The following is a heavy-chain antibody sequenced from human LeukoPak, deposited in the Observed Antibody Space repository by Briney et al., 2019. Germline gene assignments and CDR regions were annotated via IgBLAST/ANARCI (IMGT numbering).Heavy chain of an antibody. Sequence: SVKVSCKASGGTFSSYAISWVRQAPGQGLEWMGGIIPIFGTANYAQKFQGRVTVTADESTSTAYMELSSLRSEDTAVYYCARPVGYCSSTSCYPSDYWGQGTLVTVSS. CDR3: ARPVGYCSSTSCYPSDY. D-gene: IGHD2-2*01. V-gene: IGHV1-69*13. J-gene: IGHJ4*02. CDR1: GGTFSSYA. CDR2: IIPIFGTA.